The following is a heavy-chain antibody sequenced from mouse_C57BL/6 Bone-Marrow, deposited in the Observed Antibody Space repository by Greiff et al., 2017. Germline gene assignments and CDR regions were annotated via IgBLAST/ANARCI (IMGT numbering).Heavy chain of an antibody. CDR2: INPSSGYT. V-gene: IGHV1-4*01. CDR3: ARWTYSYASDY. J-gene: IGHJ4*01. D-gene: IGHD1-1*01. Sequence: QVQLQQSGAELARPGASVKMSCKASGYTFTSYTMHWVKQRPGQGLEWIGYINPSSGYTKYNQKFKDKATLTADKSSSSAYMQLISLTSEDSAVYYCARWTYSYASDYWGQGTSVTVSA. CDR1: GYTFTSYT.